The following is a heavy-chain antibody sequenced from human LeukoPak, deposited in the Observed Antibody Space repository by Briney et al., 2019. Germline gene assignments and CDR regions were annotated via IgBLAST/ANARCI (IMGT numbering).Heavy chain of an antibody. CDR1: GFTFDDYA. V-gene: IGHV3-9*01. J-gene: IGHJ4*02. CDR3: AKGRNYGGKNDFDY. Sequence: PGGSLRLSCAASGFTFDDYAMHWVRQAPGKGLEWVSGISWNSGSIGYADSVKGRFTISRDNAKNSLYLQMNSQRAEDTAVYYCAKGRNYGGKNDFDYWGQGTLVTVSS. CDR2: ISWNSGSI. D-gene: IGHD4-23*01.